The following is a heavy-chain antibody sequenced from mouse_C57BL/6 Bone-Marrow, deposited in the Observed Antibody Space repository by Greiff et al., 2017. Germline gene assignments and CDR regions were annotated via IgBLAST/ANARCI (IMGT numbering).Heavy chain of an antibody. J-gene: IGHJ2*01. CDR1: GYTFTDYY. CDR3: APYGNYVRLDY. V-gene: IGHV1-19*01. Sequence: EVKLMESGPVLVKPGASVKMSCKASGYTFTDYYMNWVKQSHGKSLEWIGVINPYNGGTSYNQKFKGKATLTVDKSSSTAYMELNSLTSEDSAVYYCAPYGNYVRLDYWGQGTTLTVSS. D-gene: IGHD2-1*01. CDR2: INPYNGGT.